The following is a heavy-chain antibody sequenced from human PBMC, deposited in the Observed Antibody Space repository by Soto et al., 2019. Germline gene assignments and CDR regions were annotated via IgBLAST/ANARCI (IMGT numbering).Heavy chain of an antibody. CDR3: AKELHGSGLSFDY. J-gene: IGHJ4*02. Sequence: EVQLLESGGGLVQPGGSLRLSCSASVFTFSSQAMAWVRQAPGKGLERVSALIYSAESPDYADSVKCRFTISRDNSKNTLYLQMNSLRADDTAVYYCAKELHGSGLSFDYWGQGTVVTVSS. D-gene: IGHD6-19*01. V-gene: IGHV3-23*01. CDR1: VFTFSSQA. CDR2: LIYSAESP.